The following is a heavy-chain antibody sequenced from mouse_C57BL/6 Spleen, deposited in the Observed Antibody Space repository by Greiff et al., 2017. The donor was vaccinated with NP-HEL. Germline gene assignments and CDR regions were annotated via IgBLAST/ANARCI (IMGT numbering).Heavy chain of an antibody. J-gene: IGHJ1*03. V-gene: IGHV5-17*01. D-gene: IGHD1-1*01. Sequence: EVHLVESGGGLVKPGGSLKLSCAASGFTFSDYGMHWVRQAPEKGLEWVAYISSGSSTIYYADTVKGRFTIPRDNAKHTLFLQMTSLRSEDTAMYYCAMLRGYFDVWGTVTTVTVSS. CDR1: GFTFSDYG. CDR2: ISSGSSTI. CDR3: AMLRGYFDV.